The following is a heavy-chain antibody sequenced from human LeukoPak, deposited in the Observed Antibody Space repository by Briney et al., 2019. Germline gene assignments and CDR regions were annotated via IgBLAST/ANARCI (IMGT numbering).Heavy chain of an antibody. Sequence: GVSLRLSCGASVFTFRDPWMSWVREAPEKGLEWVGRIKSMSDGAATEYAAAVQGTLTISRNDSTNTLYMQMDSLKSEDTAVYYCTTYGDYEGLSDHWGQGTLVTVSS. D-gene: IGHD4-17*01. CDR2: IKSMSDGAAT. V-gene: IGHV3-15*01. CDR3: TTYGDYEGLSDH. CDR1: VFTFRDPW. J-gene: IGHJ5*02.